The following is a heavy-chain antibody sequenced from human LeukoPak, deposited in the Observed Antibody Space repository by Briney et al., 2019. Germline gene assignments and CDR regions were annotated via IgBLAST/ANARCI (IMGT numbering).Heavy chain of an antibody. V-gene: IGHV3-30*02. CDR2: MQYDGSNE. CDR3: AKDLGSYEWNTFFDY. J-gene: IGHJ4*02. Sequence: GGSLRLSCAASGFTLSDYGVHWVRQAPGKGLEWVAFMQYDGSNEYYIDSVKGRFTISRDNSRSTLYLQMNSLRAEDTAVYYCAKDLGSYEWNTFFDYWGQGTLVTVSS. D-gene: IGHD1/OR15-1a*01. CDR1: GFTLSDYG.